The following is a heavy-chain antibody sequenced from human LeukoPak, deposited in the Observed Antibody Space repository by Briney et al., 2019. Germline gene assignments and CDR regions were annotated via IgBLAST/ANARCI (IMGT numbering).Heavy chain of an antibody. Sequence: PGGSLRLSCAASGFTFSNYALSWVRQAPGKGLEWVSSIGSSVNTTHYADSVKGRFTISRVNSKNTLYLQMNSLRAEDTAIYHCATYINWVAGDVWGQGTTVIVSS. CDR1: GFTFSNYA. J-gene: IGHJ6*02. CDR2: IGSSVNTT. CDR3: ATYINWVAGDV. V-gene: IGHV3-23*01. D-gene: IGHD1-1*01.